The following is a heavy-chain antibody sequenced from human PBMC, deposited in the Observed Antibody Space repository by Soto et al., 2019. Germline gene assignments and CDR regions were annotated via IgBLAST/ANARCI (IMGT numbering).Heavy chain of an antibody. CDR3: ARIDYWGFLDY. D-gene: IGHD7-27*01. J-gene: IGHJ4*02. V-gene: IGHV2-26*01. Sequence: SDPTLVNPTETLTLTCTVSGFSLSNARMGVSWIRQPPGKALEWLAHIFSNDEKSYSTSLKSRLTISRDTSKSQVVLTMTNMDPVDTATYYCARIDYWGFLDYWGQGTLVTVSS. CDR1: GFSLSNARMG. CDR2: IFSNDEK.